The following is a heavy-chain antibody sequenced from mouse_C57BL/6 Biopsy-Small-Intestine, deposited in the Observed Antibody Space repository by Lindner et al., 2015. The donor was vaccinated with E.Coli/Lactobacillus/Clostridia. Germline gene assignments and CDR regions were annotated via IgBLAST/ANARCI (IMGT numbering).Heavy chain of an antibody. D-gene: IGHD1-1*01. CDR1: GYTFTSFG. V-gene: IGHV1-58*01. CDR2: IYIGNGYT. J-gene: IGHJ4*01. CDR3: ARGGSSVVADFVMDY. Sequence: VQLQESGPELVRPGSSVKMSCKTSGYTFTSFGINWVRQRPGQGLEWIGYIYIGNGYTEYNEKFKGKATLTSDTSSSTAYMQFSSLTSEDSAIYFCARGGSSVVADFVMDYWGQGTSVTVSS.